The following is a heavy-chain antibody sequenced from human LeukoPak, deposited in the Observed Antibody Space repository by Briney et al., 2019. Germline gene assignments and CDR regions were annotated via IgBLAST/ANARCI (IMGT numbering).Heavy chain of an antibody. CDR2: ITANGGRT. CDR3: AKDAVAPGSGGDYFDY. CDR1: GFTFSSNA. V-gene: IGHV3-23*01. J-gene: IGHJ4*02. D-gene: IGHD3-10*01. Sequence: GGSLRLSCVASGFTFSSNAMSWVRQAPGKGLERVSVITANGGRTYYADPVKGRFTISRDNSKNTLSLQMNSLRADDTAVYYCAKDAVAPGSGGDYFDYWGQGTLVTVSS.